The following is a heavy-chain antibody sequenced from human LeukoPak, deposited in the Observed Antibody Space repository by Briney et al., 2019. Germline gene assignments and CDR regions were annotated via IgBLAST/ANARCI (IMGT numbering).Heavy chain of an antibody. CDR2: MNPNSGNT. CDR1: GYTFTSYD. V-gene: IGHV1-8*01. Sequence: ASVKVSCKASGYTFTSYDINWVRQATGQGLEWMGWMNPNSGNTGYAQKFQGRVTMTRNTSISTAYMELSSLRSEDTAVYYCARTRTKGYCSGGSCRVRPWFDPWGQGTLVTVSS. J-gene: IGHJ5*02. D-gene: IGHD2-15*01. CDR3: ARTRTKGYCSGGSCRVRPWFDP.